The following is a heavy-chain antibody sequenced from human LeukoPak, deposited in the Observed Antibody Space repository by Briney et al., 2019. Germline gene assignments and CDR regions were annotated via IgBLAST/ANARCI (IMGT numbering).Heavy chain of an antibody. CDR2: ISGSGGST. Sequence: GGSLRLSCAASGFTFSSYAMSWVRQAPGKGLEWVSAISGSGGSTYYADSVKGRFTVSRDNSKNTLYLQMSSLRAEDTAVYYCAVTAIPPSYYYTMDVWGQGTTVTVSS. D-gene: IGHD2-21*02. V-gene: IGHV3-23*01. CDR1: GFTFSSYA. J-gene: IGHJ6*02. CDR3: AVTAIPPSYYYTMDV.